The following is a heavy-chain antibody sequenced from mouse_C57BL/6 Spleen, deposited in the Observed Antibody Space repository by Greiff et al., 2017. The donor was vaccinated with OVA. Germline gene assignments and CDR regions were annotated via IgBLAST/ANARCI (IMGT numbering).Heavy chain of an antibody. J-gene: IGHJ1*03. V-gene: IGHV5-4*03. D-gene: IGHD1-1*01. CDR1: GFTFSSYA. Sequence: EVKLMESGGGLVKPGGSLKLSCAASGFTFSSYAMSWVRQTPEKRLEWVATISDGGSYTYYPDNVKGRFTISRDNAKNNLYLQMSHLKSEDTAMYYCASVDYYGSSYGYFDVWGTGTTVTVSS. CDR2: ISDGGSYT. CDR3: ASVDYYGSSYGYFDV.